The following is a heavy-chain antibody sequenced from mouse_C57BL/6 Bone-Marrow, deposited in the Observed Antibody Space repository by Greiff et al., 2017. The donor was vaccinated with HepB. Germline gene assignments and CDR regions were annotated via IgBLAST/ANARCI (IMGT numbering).Heavy chain of an antibody. V-gene: IGHV5-4*03. CDR1: GFTFSSYA. CDR2: ISDGGSYT. CDR3: AREWLLWYFDV. D-gene: IGHD2-3*01. J-gene: IGHJ1*03. Sequence: EVMLVESGGGLVKPGGSLKLSCAASGFTFSSYAMSWVRQTPEKRLEWVATISDGGSYTYYPDNVKGRFTISRDNAKNTLFLQMTSLRSEDTAMYYCAREWLLWYFDVWGTGTTVTVSS.